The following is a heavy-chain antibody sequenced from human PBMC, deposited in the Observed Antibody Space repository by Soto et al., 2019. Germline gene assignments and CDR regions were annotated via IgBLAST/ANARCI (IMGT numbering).Heavy chain of an antibody. J-gene: IGHJ6*02. V-gene: IGHV4-39*01. CDR1: GGSISSSSYY. D-gene: IGHD2-21*02. CDR3: ARRTVVVTATKYYYGMDV. CDR2: IYYSGST. Sequence: SETLSLTCTVSGGSISSSSYYWGWIRQPPGKGLEWIGSIYYSGSTYYNPSLKSRVTISVDTSKDQFSLKLSSVTAADTAVYYCARRTVVVTATKYYYGMDVWGQGTTVTVSS.